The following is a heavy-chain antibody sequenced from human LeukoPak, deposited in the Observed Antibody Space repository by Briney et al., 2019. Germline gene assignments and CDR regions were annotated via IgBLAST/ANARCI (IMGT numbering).Heavy chain of an antibody. J-gene: IGHJ4*02. Sequence: PGGSLRLSCAASGFTFSSYNMNWVRQAPGKGLGLGSYISSSSSTIYYADSVKGGFTISRDNATNSLYLQINSLRDEATAVYYCARDCGYSYANDYWGQGTLVTVSS. CDR3: ARDCGYSYANDY. D-gene: IGHD5-18*01. CDR2: ISSSSSTI. CDR1: GFTFSSYN. V-gene: IGHV3-48*02.